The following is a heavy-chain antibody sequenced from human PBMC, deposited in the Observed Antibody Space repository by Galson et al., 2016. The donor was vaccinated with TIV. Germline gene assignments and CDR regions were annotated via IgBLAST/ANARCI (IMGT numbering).Heavy chain of an antibody. V-gene: IGHV4-34*01. CDR3: ARGQTSMTFWSGYEHKWFDP. CDR2: IDHSGGT. J-gene: IGHJ5*02. CDR1: GRSFSTYY. Sequence: ETLSLPCAVSGRSFSTYYWSWIRQPPGKGLEWIGEIDHSGGTTYNPSHKSRVTMSSDTSKNQLTLKLSSVTVADTAVYYCARGQTSMTFWSGYEHKWFDPWGQGSLVTVSS. D-gene: IGHD3-3*01.